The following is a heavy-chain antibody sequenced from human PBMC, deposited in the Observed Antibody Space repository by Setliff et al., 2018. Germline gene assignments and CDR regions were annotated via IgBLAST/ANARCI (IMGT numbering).Heavy chain of an antibody. CDR3: ARPTAYDFWSGYPARGYYMDV. CDR1: GGTFSDYY. CDR2: INHRGST. Sequence: SETLSLTCAAYGGTFSDYYWTWIRQPPGKGLEWIGEINHRGSTNYNPSLKSRATISVDTSKNQFSLKLRSVTAADTAVYYCARPTAYDFWSGYPARGYYMDVWGKGTTVTVSS. V-gene: IGHV4-34*01. J-gene: IGHJ6*03. D-gene: IGHD3-3*01.